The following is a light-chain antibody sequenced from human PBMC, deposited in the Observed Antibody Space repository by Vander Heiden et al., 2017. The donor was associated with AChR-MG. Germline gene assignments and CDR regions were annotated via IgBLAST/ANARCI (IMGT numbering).Light chain of an antibody. J-gene: IGKJ1*01. Sequence: EIVMTQSPDTLSVSPGATATLSCRASQSVSTNLAWYQQKPGQAPRLLFYGSTTRATGIPDRFSGSGSGTEFTLTISSLQSEDFAVYYCQQYNNWPPTFGQGTKVEIK. CDR2: GST. CDR3: QQYNNWPPT. CDR1: QSVSTN. V-gene: IGKV3-15*01.